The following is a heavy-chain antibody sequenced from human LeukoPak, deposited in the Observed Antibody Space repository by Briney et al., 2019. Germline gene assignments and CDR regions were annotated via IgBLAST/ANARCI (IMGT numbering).Heavy chain of an antibody. Sequence: ASVKVSCKASGYTFTGYYMHWVRQAPGQGLEWMGWINPNSGGTNYAQKFQGRVTMTTDTSTSTAYMELRSLRSDDTAVYYCAREGSGDYYYYYMDVWGKGTTVTISS. CDR3: AREGSGDYYYYYMDV. D-gene: IGHD3-10*01. CDR1: GYTFTGYY. J-gene: IGHJ6*03. CDR2: INPNSGGT. V-gene: IGHV1-2*02.